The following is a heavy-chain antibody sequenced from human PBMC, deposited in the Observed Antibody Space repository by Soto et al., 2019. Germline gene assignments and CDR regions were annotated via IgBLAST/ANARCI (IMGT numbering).Heavy chain of an antibody. J-gene: IGHJ4*02. D-gene: IGHD3-9*01. CDR2: ISYDGSNK. CDR1: GFTFSSYA. Sequence: GSLRLSCAASGFTFSSYAMHWVRQAPGKGLEWVAVISYDGSNKYYADSVKGRFTISRDNSKNTLYLQMNSLRAEDTAVYYCAREGDILTGFDYWGQGTLVTVSS. V-gene: IGHV3-30-3*01. CDR3: AREGDILTGFDY.